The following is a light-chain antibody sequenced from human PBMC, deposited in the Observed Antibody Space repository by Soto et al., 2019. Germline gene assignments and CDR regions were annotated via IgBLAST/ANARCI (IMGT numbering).Light chain of an antibody. CDR1: QSVSSSY. CDR2: GAS. J-gene: IGKJ5*01. CDR3: QQRSNWPPIT. Sequence: EIVLTQSPGTLSLSPGERATLSGRASQSVSSSYLAWYQQKPGQAPRLLIYGASSRATGIPDRFSGSGSGTDFTLTISRLEPEDFAVYYCQQRSNWPPITFGQGTRLEIK. V-gene: IGKV3D-20*02.